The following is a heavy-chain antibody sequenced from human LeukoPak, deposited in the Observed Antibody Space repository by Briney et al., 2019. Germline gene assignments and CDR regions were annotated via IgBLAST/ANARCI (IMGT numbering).Heavy chain of an antibody. V-gene: IGHV1-69*04. D-gene: IGHD5-24*01. CDR1: GGTFSSYA. J-gene: IGHJ4*02. CDR2: ISPILGIA. Sequence: SVKVSCKASGGTFSSYAISWVRQSPGQGGEWMGRISPILGIANYAQKFQGRVTITADKSTSTDYMELSSLRSADAAVYYCASGRDGYNFVDYWGQGTLVTVSS. CDR3: ASGRDGYNFVDY.